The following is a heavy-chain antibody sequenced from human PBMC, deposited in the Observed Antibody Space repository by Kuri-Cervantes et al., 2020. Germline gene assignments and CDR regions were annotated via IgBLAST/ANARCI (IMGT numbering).Heavy chain of an antibody. V-gene: IGHV3-7*04. J-gene: IGHJ3*02. CDR3: ARGGRWFNDAFDI. CDR1: GFTFSNYG. CDR2: IKQDGSEK. Sequence: GGSLRLSCAASGFTFSNYGMHWVRQAPGKGLEWVANIKQDGSEKYYVDSVKGRFTISRDNAKNSLYLQMNSLRAEETAVYYCARGGRWFNDAFDIWGQGTMVTVSS. D-gene: IGHD4-23*01.